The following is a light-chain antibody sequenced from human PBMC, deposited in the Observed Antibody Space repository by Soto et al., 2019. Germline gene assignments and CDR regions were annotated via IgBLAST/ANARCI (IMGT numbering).Light chain of an antibody. V-gene: IGKV1-33*01. CDR1: QDIKNY. CDR2: DAS. CDR3: QQYDNLPLT. Sequence: DIQMTQSPSSLSASVGDRVTITCQASQDIKNYLNWYQQKSGKAPKLLIYDASDLETGVPSRFSGNGSGTDFTFTINRLQPEDIATYYCQQYDNLPLTFGGGTKVEIK. J-gene: IGKJ4*01.